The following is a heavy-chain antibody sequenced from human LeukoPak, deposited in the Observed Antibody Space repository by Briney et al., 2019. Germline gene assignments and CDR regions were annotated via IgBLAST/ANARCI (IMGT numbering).Heavy chain of an antibody. D-gene: IGHD6-6*01. CDR1: GFTFSSYA. Sequence: GGSLRLSCAASGFTFSSYAMYWVRQAPGKGLEWVAVISYDGNNKYYADSVKGRFTISRDDSKNTLSLQMNSLRAEDTAVYYCVRGAPERMSSSTNCYFDYWGQGTLVTVSS. J-gene: IGHJ4*02. CDR3: VRGAPERMSSSTNCYFDY. CDR2: ISYDGNNK. V-gene: IGHV3-30-3*01.